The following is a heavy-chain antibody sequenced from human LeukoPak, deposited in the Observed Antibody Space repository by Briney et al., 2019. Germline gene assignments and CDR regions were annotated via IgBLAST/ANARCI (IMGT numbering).Heavy chain of an antibody. V-gene: IGHV3-23*01. Sequence: GGSLRLSCAASGFTFSSYAMSWVRQAPGKGLEWVSAISGSGGSTYYADSVKGRFTISRDNAKNSLYLQMNSLRAEDTAVYYCATGYGGEYVLRYSENWGQGTLVTVSS. CDR2: ISGSGGST. CDR3: ATGYGGEYVLRYSEN. J-gene: IGHJ4*02. D-gene: IGHD3-9*01. CDR1: GFTFSSYA.